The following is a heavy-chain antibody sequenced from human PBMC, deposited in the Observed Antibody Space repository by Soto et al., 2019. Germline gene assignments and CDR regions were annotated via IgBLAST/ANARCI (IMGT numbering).Heavy chain of an antibody. CDR3: AKRSSSSTFDY. V-gene: IGHV3-23*01. CDR1: GFTFSSYA. CDR2: ISGSDDST. Sequence: VQLLESGGGLVQPGESLRLSCAASGFTFSSYAMSWVRQAPGKGLEWVSVISGSDDSTYYADSVKGRFTISRDNSKNTLYLQMNSLRAEDTAVYYCAKRSSSSTFDYWGQGNLVTVSS. J-gene: IGHJ4*02. D-gene: IGHD6-6*01.